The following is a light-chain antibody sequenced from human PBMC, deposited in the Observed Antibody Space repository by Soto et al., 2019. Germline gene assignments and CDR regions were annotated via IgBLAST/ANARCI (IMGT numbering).Light chain of an antibody. CDR3: QAIYTSPLT. CDR1: QSIGNY. V-gene: IGKV1-39*01. J-gene: IGKJ5*01. CDR2: SAS. Sequence: DIQMTQSPSSLSASIGDRVTLTCRSSQSIGNYLNWYQQKPGKAPSLLIHSASTLQNGVPSRFSGSGSGTEFTFTISGLQPDDVATYYCQAIYTSPLTFGQGTRLE.